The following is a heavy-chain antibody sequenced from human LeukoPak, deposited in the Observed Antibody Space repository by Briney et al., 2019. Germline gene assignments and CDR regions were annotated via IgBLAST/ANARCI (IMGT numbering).Heavy chain of an antibody. CDR2: ISGSGRST. V-gene: IGHV3-23*01. Sequence: HPGGSPRLSCAASGFTFSTYAMSWVRQAPGKGLDWVSVISGSGRSTFYADSVKGRFTISRDNSKNTLYLQMNGLGADDTGVYYCAKRRADGPKDDDYWGQGTVVTVSS. CDR3: AKRRADGPKDDDY. J-gene: IGHJ4*02. CDR1: GFTFSTYA.